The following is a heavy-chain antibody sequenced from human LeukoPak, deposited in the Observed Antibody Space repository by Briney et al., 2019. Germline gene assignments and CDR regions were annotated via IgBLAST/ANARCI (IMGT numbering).Heavy chain of an antibody. CDR1: GGSVSSGSYY. Sequence: PSETLSLTCTVSGGSVSSGSYYWSWIRQPPGKGLEWIGYICYSGSTNYNPSLKSRVTISVDTSKNQFSLKLSSVTAAGTAVYYCARGNYGDRNWFDPWGQGTLVTVSS. J-gene: IGHJ5*02. CDR3: ARGNYGDRNWFDP. D-gene: IGHD4-17*01. V-gene: IGHV4-61*01. CDR2: ICYSGST.